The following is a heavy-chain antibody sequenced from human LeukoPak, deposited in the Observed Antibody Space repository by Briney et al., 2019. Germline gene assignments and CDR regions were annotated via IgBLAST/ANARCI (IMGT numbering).Heavy chain of an antibody. V-gene: IGHV3-23*01. CDR2: ISDSGAYT. Sequence: GGSLRLSCAASGFTFTKYGMSWVRQAPGRGLEWLSTISDSGAYTYYADFVKGRFTVSRDNSKNMVFLEVNSLRAEDTATYFCAKGRILWFGEQSDFDYWGQGTLVTVSS. J-gene: IGHJ4*02. CDR3: AKGRILWFGEQSDFDY. D-gene: IGHD3-10*01. CDR1: GFTFTKYG.